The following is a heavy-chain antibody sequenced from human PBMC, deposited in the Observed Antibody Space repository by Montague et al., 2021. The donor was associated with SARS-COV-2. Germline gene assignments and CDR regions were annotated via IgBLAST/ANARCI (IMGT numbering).Heavy chain of an antibody. CDR3: ARSGDPGTTVTYLY. CDR1: GGSISTIVNF. CDR2: ISYTGST. V-gene: IGHV4-39*07. J-gene: IGHJ4*02. D-gene: IGHD4-11*01. Sequence: SETQSLTCTFSGGSISTIVNFWGWIRQPPGKGLEWIGSISYTGSTYHNPSLKSRVTMSVDTSKNQFSLELNSVTAADTAVYYCARSGDPGTTVTYLYWGQGTLVTVSS.